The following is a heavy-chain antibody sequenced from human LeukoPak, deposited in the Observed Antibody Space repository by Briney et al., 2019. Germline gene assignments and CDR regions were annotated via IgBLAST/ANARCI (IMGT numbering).Heavy chain of an antibody. Sequence: PSETLSLTCAVYGGSFSGYYWSWIRRPPGKGLEWIGEINHSGSTNYNPPLKSRVTISVDTSKNQFSLKLSSVTAADTAVYYCARGVGSRDYWGQGTLVTVSS. V-gene: IGHV4-34*01. D-gene: IGHD2-15*01. CDR2: INHSGST. J-gene: IGHJ4*02. CDR3: ARGVGSRDY. CDR1: GGSFSGYY.